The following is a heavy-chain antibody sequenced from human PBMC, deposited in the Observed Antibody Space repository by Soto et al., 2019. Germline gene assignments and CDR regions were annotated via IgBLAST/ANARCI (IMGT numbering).Heavy chain of an antibody. CDR1: GYTFTSYG. Sequence: GATVKVSCKASGYTFTSYGISWVRQAPGQGLEWMGWISAYNGNTNYAQKLQGRVTMTTDTSTSTAYMELRSLRSDDTAVYYCAREDGDGYNGDWFDPWGQGTLVTVSS. CDR2: ISAYNGNT. V-gene: IGHV1-18*01. CDR3: AREDGDGYNGDWFDP. D-gene: IGHD5-12*01. J-gene: IGHJ5*02.